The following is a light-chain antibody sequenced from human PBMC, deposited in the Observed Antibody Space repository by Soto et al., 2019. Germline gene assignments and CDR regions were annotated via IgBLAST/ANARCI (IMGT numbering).Light chain of an antibody. Sequence: QYALTQPRSVSGSPGQSVTISCTGTSSDVGGYNYVSWYQQHPGKVPKLMIFDVTKRPSGVPDRFSGSKSGNTASLTISGLQAEDEADYHCCSYAGSYILIFGGGTKLTVL. CDR2: DVT. J-gene: IGLJ2*01. CDR3: CSYAGSYILI. V-gene: IGLV2-11*01. CDR1: SSDVGGYNY.